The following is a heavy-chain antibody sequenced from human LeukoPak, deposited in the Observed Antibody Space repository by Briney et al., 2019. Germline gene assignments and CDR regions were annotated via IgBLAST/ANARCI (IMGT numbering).Heavy chain of an antibody. CDR2: INHSGSN. V-gene: IGHV4-34*01. CDR3: ARRGDDYVWGSYRYYFDY. CDR1: GGSFSGYY. J-gene: IGHJ4*02. Sequence: PSETLSLTCAVYGGSFSGYYWRWIRQPPGKGLEWVGEINHSGSNNYNPSLKSGVTISVDKSKKQFSRKWRCGAAADTAVYYCARRGDDYVWGSYRYYFDYWGQGTLVTVSS. D-gene: IGHD3-16*02.